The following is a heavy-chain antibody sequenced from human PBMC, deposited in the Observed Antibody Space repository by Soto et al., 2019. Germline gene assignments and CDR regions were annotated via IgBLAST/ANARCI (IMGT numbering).Heavy chain of an antibody. CDR2: TSGGST. CDR3: AKPKEAGTSSFAIRGLDY. Sequence: GGSLRLSCAASGFTFGSYAMSWVRQAPGKGLEWVSVTSGGSTYHADSVRGRFTISRDDSKNTLYLQMNSLRAEDTALYYCAKPKEAGTSSFAIRGLDYWGQGTLVTVSS. D-gene: IGHD1-7*01. J-gene: IGHJ4*02. V-gene: IGHV3-23*01. CDR1: GFTFGSYA.